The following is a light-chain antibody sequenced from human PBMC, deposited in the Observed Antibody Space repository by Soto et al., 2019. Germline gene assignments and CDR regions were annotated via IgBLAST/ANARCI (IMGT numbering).Light chain of an antibody. CDR3: AVWDDGLNGL. CDR1: SSNIAKNY. CDR2: RDD. V-gene: IGLV1-47*01. J-gene: IGLJ3*02. Sequence: QSPLTQPPSASGAPGQKVTISCSGSSSNIAKNYVYWYQHLPGAAPKLLIYRDDQRPSGVPDRFSAYKSGTSASLAISGLRPEDEADYYCAVWDDGLNGLFGGGTKLTVL.